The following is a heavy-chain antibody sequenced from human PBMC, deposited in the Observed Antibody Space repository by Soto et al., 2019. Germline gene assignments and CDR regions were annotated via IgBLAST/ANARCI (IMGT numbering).Heavy chain of an antibody. Sequence: GSLRLSCAASGFTFGTYTMNWARQAPGKGLEWVSALGGGGDTHYAESVKGRFTISRDYSKNILLLQMNSLRDEDSAIYYCTKDRHPDGIWTFDFWGQGTLVTVSS. CDR2: LGGGGDT. V-gene: IGHV3-23*01. CDR1: GFTFGTYT. D-gene: IGHD3-9*01. CDR3: TKDRHPDGIWTFDF. J-gene: IGHJ4*02.